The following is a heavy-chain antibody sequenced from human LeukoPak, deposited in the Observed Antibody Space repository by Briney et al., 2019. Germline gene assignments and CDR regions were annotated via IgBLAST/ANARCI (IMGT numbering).Heavy chain of an antibody. D-gene: IGHD2-8*01. CDR1: SGSFSGFY. V-gene: IGHV4-34*01. Sequence: SETLSLTCAVYSGSFSGFYWNWVRQPPGERLEWIGEINHGESTNYNPSLKSRATISVDTSKKQFSLKLTSVTAADTAVYYCARGRAQCINGVCYNYGMDVWGQGTTVTVSS. J-gene: IGHJ6*02. CDR2: INHGEST. CDR3: ARGRAQCINGVCYNYGMDV.